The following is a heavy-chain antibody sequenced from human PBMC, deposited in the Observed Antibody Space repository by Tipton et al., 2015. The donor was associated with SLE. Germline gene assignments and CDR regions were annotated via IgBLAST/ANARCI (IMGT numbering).Heavy chain of an antibody. V-gene: IGHV4-61*08. CDR2: IYYSGST. Sequence: TLSLTCTVSGGSISSGDYYWSWIRQPPGKGLEWIGYIYYSGSTNYNPSLKSRVTISVDTSKNQFSLKLSSVTAADTAVYYCARASAGDSSGYYYSYYFDYWGQGTLVTVSS. CDR1: GGSISSGDYY. D-gene: IGHD3-22*01. CDR3: ARASAGDSSGYYYSYYFDY. J-gene: IGHJ4*02.